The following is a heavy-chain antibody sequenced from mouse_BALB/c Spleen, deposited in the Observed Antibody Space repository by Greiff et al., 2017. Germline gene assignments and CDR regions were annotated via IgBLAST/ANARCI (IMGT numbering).Heavy chain of an antibody. Sequence: VQLQQSGAELVRPGASVTLSCKASGYTFTDYEMHWVKQTPVHGLEWIGAIDPETGGTAYNQKFKGKATLTADTSSSTAYMELRSLTSEDSAVYYCTRWAARFAYWGQGTLVTVSA. CDR3: TRWAARFAY. CDR1: GYTFTDYE. J-gene: IGHJ3*01. V-gene: IGHV1-15*01. D-gene: IGHD6-1*01. CDR2: IDPETGGT.